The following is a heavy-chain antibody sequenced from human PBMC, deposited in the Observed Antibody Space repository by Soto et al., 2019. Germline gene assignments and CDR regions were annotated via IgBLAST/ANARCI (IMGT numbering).Heavy chain of an antibody. J-gene: IGHJ5*02. CDR1: GFTFSSYS. CDR2: ISSSSSYI. Sequence: EVQLVESGGGLVKPGGSLRLSCAASGFTFSSYSMNWVRQAPGKVLEWVSSISSSSSYIYYADSVKGRFTIARDNAKNSLYLQMNSLRAEDTAVYYCASTPTIFGVENWFDPWGQGTLVTVSS. V-gene: IGHV3-21*01. D-gene: IGHD3-3*01. CDR3: ASTPTIFGVENWFDP.